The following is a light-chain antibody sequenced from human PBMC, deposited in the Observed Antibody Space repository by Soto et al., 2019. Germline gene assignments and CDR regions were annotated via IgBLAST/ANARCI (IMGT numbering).Light chain of an antibody. J-gene: IGKJ2*01. Sequence: DIPMTQSPSSLSASVGDRVTITCQASQDISNYLNWYQQKPGKAPKLLIYDASNLETGVPSRFSGSGSGTDFTFTISSQQPEDIATYYCQQYDNLYTFGQGTKLEIK. CDR3: QQYDNLYT. V-gene: IGKV1-33*01. CDR2: DAS. CDR1: QDISNY.